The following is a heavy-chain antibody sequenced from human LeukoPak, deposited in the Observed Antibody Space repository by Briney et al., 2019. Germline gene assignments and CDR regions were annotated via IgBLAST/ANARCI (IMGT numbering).Heavy chain of an antibody. CDR2: IIPIFGTA. CDR3: AREASIAAPGYFDY. V-gene: IGHV1-69*05. CDR1: GYTFTSYA. J-gene: IGHJ4*02. D-gene: IGHD6-6*01. Sequence: ASVKVSCKASGYTFTSYAMNWVRQAPGQGLEWMGGIIPIFGTANYAQKFQGRVTITTDESTSTAYMELSSLRSEDTAVYYCAREASIAAPGYFDYWGQGTLVTVSS.